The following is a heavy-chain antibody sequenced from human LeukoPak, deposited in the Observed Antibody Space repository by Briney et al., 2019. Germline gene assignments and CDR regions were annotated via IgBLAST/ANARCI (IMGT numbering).Heavy chain of an antibody. CDR3: AIRSIGYCSSTSCYLYHLFPLDY. J-gene: IGHJ4*02. D-gene: IGHD2-2*01. CDR1: GGTFSSYA. V-gene: IGHV1-69*13. CDR2: IIPIFGTA. Sequence: SVKVSCKASGGTFSSYAISWVRQAPGQGLEWMGGIIPIFGTANYAQKFQGRVTITADESTSTAYMELSSLRSEDTAVYYCAIRSIGYCSSTSCYLYHLFPLDYWGQGTLVTVSS.